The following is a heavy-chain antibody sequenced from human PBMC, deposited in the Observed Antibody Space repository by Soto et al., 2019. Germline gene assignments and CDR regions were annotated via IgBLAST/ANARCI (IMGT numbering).Heavy chain of an antibody. D-gene: IGHD2-21*02. J-gene: IGHJ3*01. CDR2: ILPFFGTA. V-gene: IGHV1-69*14. CDR3: AGGHEFGGNSDDFDV. Sequence: QVQLVQSGAEVKKPGSSVKVSCKASGGSFRREAINWLRQAPGQGPEWMGNILPFFGTADYAQKFQGRVTVTADMPTTTVYMELNSLRVEDTAVYYCAGGHEFGGNSDDFDVWGQGTTVIVSS. CDR1: GGSFRREA.